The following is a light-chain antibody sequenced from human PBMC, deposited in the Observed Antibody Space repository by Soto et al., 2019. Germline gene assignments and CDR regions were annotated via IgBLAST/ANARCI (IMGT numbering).Light chain of an antibody. CDR1: ALPKQF. J-gene: IGLJ2*01. Sequence: ELTQSPSASVSPGQTARITCSGDALPKQFAYWYQQKPGQAPVIVIHKDSERPSGIPDRFSGSSSGTTVTLTISGVQAEDEADYYCQSADSSGTYPVFGGGTKLTVL. CDR3: QSADSSGTYPV. V-gene: IGLV3-25*02. CDR2: KDS.